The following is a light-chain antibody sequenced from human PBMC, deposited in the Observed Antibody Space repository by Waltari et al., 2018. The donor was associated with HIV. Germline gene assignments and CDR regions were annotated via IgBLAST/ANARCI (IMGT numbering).Light chain of an antibody. CDR1: QTISTS. V-gene: IGKV1-39*01. CDR2: AAS. Sequence: DIQLTQSPSSLSASVGDRVTIASRASQTISTSLNWYQQKPGKAPKLLISAASSLQSGVPSRFTGSAAGTDFTLTISSLQPEDYATYYCQQSYSSPLSFGPGTKVDVK. J-gene: IGKJ3*01. CDR3: QQSYSSPLS.